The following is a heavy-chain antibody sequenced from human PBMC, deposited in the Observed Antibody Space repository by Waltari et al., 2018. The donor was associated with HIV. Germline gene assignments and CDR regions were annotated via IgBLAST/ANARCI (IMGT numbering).Heavy chain of an antibody. Sequence: QVQLQESGPGLVKPSETLSLTCTVSGGSISSYYWSWIRQPPGKGLEWIGYIYYSGSTNYNPSLKSRVTISVDTSKNQFSLKLSSVTAADTAVYYCARTPGYYGPFNYYYGIDVWGQGTTVTVSS. D-gene: IGHD3-22*01. V-gene: IGHV4-59*01. J-gene: IGHJ6*02. CDR2: IYYSGST. CDR1: GGSISSYY. CDR3: ARTPGYYGPFNYYYGIDV.